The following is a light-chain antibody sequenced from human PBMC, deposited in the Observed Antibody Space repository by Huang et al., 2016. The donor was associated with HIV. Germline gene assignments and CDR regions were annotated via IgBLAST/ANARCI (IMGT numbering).Light chain of an antibody. CDR1: QSVSNY. CDR2: SAS. Sequence: EIVLTQSPGTLSLSPGERATLSCRASQSVSNYLAWFKQKPGQAPRLLIYSASNRATDIPDRFSGGGSGTDFTLTISRLEPEDFAVYYCQQYGSSVFTFGPGTTVDIK. J-gene: IGKJ3*01. V-gene: IGKV3-20*01. CDR3: QQYGSSVFT.